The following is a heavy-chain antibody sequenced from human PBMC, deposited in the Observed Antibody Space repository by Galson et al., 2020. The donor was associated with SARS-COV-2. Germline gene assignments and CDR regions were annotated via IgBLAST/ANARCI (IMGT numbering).Heavy chain of an antibody. V-gene: IGHV5-10-1*01. J-gene: IGHJ4*02. CDR2: IDPSDSYT. CDR1: GYSFTTYG. CDR3: ARRGPWELVSGLDY. Sequence: HGESLKISCKGSGYSFTTYGISWVRQRPGKGLEWMGRIDPSDSYTKYSPSFQGHVTISVDKSISTAYLQWSSLKASDTAVYYCARRGPWELVSGLDYWGQGTLITVSS. D-gene: IGHD1-26*01.